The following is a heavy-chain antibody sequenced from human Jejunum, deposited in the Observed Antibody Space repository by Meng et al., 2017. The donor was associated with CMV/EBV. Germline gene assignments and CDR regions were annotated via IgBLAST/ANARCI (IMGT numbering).Heavy chain of an antibody. CDR1: GFTFNNYE. CDR3: ARDTAMIPY. J-gene: IGHJ4*02. Sequence: SCASSGFTFNNYEFTWVRHAPGRGLEWVSFISNSGIAIKYADSVQGRFTISRDNAKNSLYLQMNSLRAEDTAVYYCARDTAMIPYWGQGTLVTVSS. V-gene: IGHV3-48*03. CDR2: ISNSGIAI. D-gene: IGHD2-2*01.